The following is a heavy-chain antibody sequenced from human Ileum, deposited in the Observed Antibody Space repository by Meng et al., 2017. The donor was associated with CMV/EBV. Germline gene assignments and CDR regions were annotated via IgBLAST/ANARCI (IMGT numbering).Heavy chain of an antibody. CDR2: IYSGGTS. D-gene: IGHD4-17*01. V-gene: IGHV3-53*01. CDR1: GFSFNNFA. CDR3: AAGLGEDGDYTGDF. J-gene: IGHJ4*02. Sequence: GESLKISCAVSGFSFNNFAMSWVRQAPGKGLEWVSVIYSGGTSYHADSVKGRFTISRDNSKDTVFHKMNSLRTEDTAVYYCAAGLGEDGDYTGDFWGQGTLVTVSS.